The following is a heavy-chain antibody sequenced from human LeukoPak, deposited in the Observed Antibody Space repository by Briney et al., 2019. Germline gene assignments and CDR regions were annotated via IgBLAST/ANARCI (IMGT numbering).Heavy chain of an antibody. D-gene: IGHD2-2*01. CDR1: GGSVSSGSYY. CDR3: AREAPLSPAAAPRPGYYYGMDV. CDR2: IDYSGST. Sequence: SETLSLTCTVSGGSVSSGSYYWSWIRQPPGKGLEWIGYIDYSGSTNYNPSLKSRVTISVDTSKNQFSLKLSSVTAADTAVYYCAREAPLSPAAAPRPGYYYGMDVWGKGTTVTVSS. J-gene: IGHJ6*04. V-gene: IGHV4-61*01.